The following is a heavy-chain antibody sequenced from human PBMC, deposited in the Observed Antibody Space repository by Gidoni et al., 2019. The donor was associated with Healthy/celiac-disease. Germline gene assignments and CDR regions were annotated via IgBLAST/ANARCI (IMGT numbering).Heavy chain of an antibody. J-gene: IGHJ4*02. D-gene: IGHD3-22*01. CDR1: GFSLSTSGMC. Sequence: QVTLRESGPALVKPTQTLTLTCTFSGFSLSTSGMCVSWIRQPPGKALEWLARIDWDDDKYYSTSLKTRLTISKDTSKNQVVLTMTNMDPVDTATYYCARIGCYYDSSGYPFPFDYWGQGTLVTVSS. CDR2: IDWDDDK. CDR3: ARIGCYYDSSGYPFPFDY. V-gene: IGHV2-70*15.